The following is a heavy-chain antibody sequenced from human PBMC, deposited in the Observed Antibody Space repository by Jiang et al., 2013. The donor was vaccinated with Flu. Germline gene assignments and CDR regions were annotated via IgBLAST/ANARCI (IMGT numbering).Heavy chain of an antibody. J-gene: IGHJ4*02. CDR3: ARDCYVWGELSPKKGPLDY. CDR2: IYYSGST. D-gene: IGHD3-16*02. V-gene: IGHV4-39*07. Sequence: SGSGLVKPSETLSLTCTVSGGSISSTVYYWGWIRQPPGKGLEWIGSIYYSGSTYYNPSLKSRVTISLDTSKNQFSLSLSSVTAADTAVYYCARDCYVWGELSPKKGPLDYWGQGTLVTVSS. CDR1: GGSISSTVYY.